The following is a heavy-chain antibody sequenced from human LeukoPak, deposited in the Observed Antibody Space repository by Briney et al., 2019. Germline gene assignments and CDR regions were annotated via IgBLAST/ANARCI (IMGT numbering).Heavy chain of an antibody. CDR1: GGSFSGYY. Sequence: ASETLSLTCAVYGGSFSGYYWSWIRQPPGKGLEWIGEINHSGSTNYNPSLKSRVTISLDTSKNQFSLRLSSVTAADTAVYYCARGTVSMYYMDVWGKGTTVTISS. CDR2: INHSGST. J-gene: IGHJ6*03. D-gene: IGHD5/OR15-5a*01. V-gene: IGHV4-34*01. CDR3: ARGTVSMYYMDV.